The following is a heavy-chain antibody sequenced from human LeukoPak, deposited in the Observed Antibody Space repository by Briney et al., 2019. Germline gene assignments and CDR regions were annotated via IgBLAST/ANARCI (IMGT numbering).Heavy chain of an antibody. D-gene: IGHD2-21*01. Sequence: PSETLSLTCTVSGGSISGSHWSWLRQSAGKGLEWIGRIYSSGTTNYNPSLKSRVTISVDTSKNQFSLKLTSLTAADTAVYYCAKGGKGFPLGLRFDSWGQGTLVSVSS. CDR2: IYSSGTT. CDR1: GGSISGSH. CDR3: AKGGKGFPLGLRFDS. J-gene: IGHJ4*02. V-gene: IGHV4-4*07.